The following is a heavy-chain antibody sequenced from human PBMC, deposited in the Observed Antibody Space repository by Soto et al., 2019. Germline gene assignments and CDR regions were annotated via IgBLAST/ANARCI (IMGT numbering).Heavy chain of an antibody. V-gene: IGHV4-59*08. J-gene: IGHJ5*02. CDR1: GVSMSPFY. D-gene: IGHD2-15*01. CDR3: ARQGGYCSGGTCYSPNWFDP. CDR2: IYYSGTT. Sequence: SETLSLTCTVSGVSMSPFYWSWIRQPPGKGLEWIGYIYYSGTTSYNSSLESRVTISVDTSKNQFSLRLSSVTAADTAVYYCARQGGYCSGGTCYSPNWFDPWGQGTLVTVSS.